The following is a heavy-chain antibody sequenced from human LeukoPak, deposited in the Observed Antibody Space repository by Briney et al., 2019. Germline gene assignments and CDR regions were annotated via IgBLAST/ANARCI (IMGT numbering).Heavy chain of an antibody. D-gene: IGHD1-26*01. J-gene: IGHJ4*02. CDR2: IIPIFGTA. Sequence: GASVKVSCKASGGTFSSYAISWVRQAPGQGLEWMGGIIPIFGTANYAQKFQGRVTITADKSTSPAYMELSSLRSEDTAVYYCAREGVSGSYLGYWGQGTLVTVSS. CDR3: AREGVSGSYLGY. CDR1: GGTFSSYA. V-gene: IGHV1-69*06.